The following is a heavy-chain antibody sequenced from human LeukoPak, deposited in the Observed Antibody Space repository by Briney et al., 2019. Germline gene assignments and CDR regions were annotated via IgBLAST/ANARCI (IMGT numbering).Heavy chain of an antibody. CDR2: ISYSGGST. CDR1: GFTFSVYA. J-gene: IGHJ4*02. Sequence: GGSLRLSCAASGFTFSVYAMSWVRQAPGKGLEWVSFISYSGGSTYYADSVKGRFTISRDNSKNTLYLQMNSLGAEDTAVYYCAKDLGWYYFDYWGQGTLVTVSS. V-gene: IGHV3-23*01. CDR3: AKDLGWYYFDY.